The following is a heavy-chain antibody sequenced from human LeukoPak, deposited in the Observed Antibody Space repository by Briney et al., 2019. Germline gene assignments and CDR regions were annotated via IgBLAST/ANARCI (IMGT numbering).Heavy chain of an antibody. CDR3: ARRRGGTHFREDY. J-gene: IGHJ4*02. CDR1: GFTFSSYA. CDR2: ISGSGGST. V-gene: IGHV3-23*01. Sequence: QPGGSLRLSCAASGFTFSSYAMSWVRQAPGKGLEWVSAISGSGGSTYYADSVKGRFTISRDNSKNTLYLQMNSLKASDTAMYYCARRRGGTHFREDYWGQGTLVTVSS. D-gene: IGHD2/OR15-2a*01.